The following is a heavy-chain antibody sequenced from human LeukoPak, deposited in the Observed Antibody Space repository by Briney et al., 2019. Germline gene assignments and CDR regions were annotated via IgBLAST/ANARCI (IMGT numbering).Heavy chain of an antibody. CDR2: IWYDGSNK. D-gene: IGHD3-10*01. Sequence: GGSLRLSCAASGFTFSSYGMHWVRQAPGKGLEWVAVIWYDGSNKYCADSVKGRFTISRDNSKNMLYLQMNSLRAEDTAVYYCARMVRGVYFDYWGQGTLVTVSS. CDR1: GFTFSSYG. J-gene: IGHJ4*02. CDR3: ARMVRGVYFDY. V-gene: IGHV3-33*01.